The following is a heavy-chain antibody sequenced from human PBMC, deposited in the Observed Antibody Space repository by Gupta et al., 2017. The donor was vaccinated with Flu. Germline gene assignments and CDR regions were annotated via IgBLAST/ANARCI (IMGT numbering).Heavy chain of an antibody. CDR3: ATARDGALKISDF. J-gene: IGHJ4*02. D-gene: IGHD3-3*01. Sequence: MNWVRQAPGKGLEWVASISAHSAYIYYADAVTGRFTISRDNARNSVYLQLNSLRVEDTALYYCATARDGALKISDFWGQGTLVSVSS. V-gene: IGHV3-21*01. CDR2: ISAHSAYI.